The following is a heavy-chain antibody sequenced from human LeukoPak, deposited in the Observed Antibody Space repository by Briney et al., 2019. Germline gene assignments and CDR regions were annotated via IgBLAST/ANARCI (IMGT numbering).Heavy chain of an antibody. CDR3: ARDLRPRHCTTNCYTFDY. CDR2: FYYSGTT. CDR1: NYSISSGYY. V-gene: IGHV4-38-2*02. J-gene: IGHJ4*02. Sequence: SETLSLTCTVSNYSISSGYYWGWVRQSPGKGLEWIGSFYYSGTTYDNPSLKSRVTISVDTSKNQFSLKLSSVTAADTAVYYCARDLRPRHCTTNCYTFDYWGQGTLVTVSS. D-gene: IGHD2-8*01.